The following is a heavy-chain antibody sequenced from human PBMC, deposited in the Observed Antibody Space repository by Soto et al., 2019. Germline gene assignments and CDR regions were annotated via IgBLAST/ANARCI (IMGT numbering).Heavy chain of an antibody. CDR3: ARHPHPIVATTYYFDY. Sequence: QLQLQESGPGLVKPSETLSLTCTVSGGSISSSSYYWGWIRQPPGKGLEWIGSIYYSGSTYYNPSLKSRVTISVDTSKNQFSLKLSSVTAADTAVYYCARHPHPIVATTYYFDYWGQGTLVTVSS. J-gene: IGHJ4*02. D-gene: IGHD5-12*01. CDR1: GGSISSSSYY. V-gene: IGHV4-39*01. CDR2: IYYSGST.